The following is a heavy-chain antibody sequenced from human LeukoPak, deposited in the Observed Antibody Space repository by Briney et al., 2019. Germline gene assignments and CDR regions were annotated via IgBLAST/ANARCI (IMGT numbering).Heavy chain of an antibody. J-gene: IGHJ4*02. CDR1: GFTFSNAW. Sequence: GGSLRLSCAASGFTFSNAWMSWVRQAPGKGLEWVGRIKSKTDGGTTDYAAPVKGRFTISRDDSKNTLYLQMNSLKTEDTAVYYCTTDGLSLQSAIFGVVIDYWGQGTLVTVSS. D-gene: IGHD3-3*01. V-gene: IGHV3-15*01. CDR3: TTDGLSLQSAIFGVVIDY. CDR2: IKSKTDGGTT.